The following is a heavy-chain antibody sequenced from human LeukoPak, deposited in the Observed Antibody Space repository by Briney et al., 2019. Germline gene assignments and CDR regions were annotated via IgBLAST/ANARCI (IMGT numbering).Heavy chain of an antibody. CDR3: ARLGYCSGGSCYYYYYMDV. Sequence: SETLSLTCTVSDGSISSSSYYWGWIRQPPGKGLEWIGCIYYGSVFYSVRTYYNPSLKSRVTMSGDTSKNQFSLKLSSVTAADTAAYYCARLGYCSGGSCYYYYYMDVWGKGTTVTVSS. CDR2: IYYGSVFYSVRT. CDR1: DGSISSSSYY. J-gene: IGHJ6*03. D-gene: IGHD2-15*01. V-gene: IGHV4-39*07.